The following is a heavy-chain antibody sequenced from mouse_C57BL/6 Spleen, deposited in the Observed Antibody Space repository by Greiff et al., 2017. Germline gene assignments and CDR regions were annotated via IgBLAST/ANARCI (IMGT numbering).Heavy chain of an antibody. CDR3: ASGTGPFAY. J-gene: IGHJ3*01. V-gene: IGHV1-82*01. CDR1: GYAFSSSW. CDR2: IYPGDGDT. Sequence: QVQLQQSGPELVKPGASVKISCKASGYAFSSSWMNWVKQRPGKGLEWIGRIYPGDGDTNDNGKFKGKATLTADKSSSTAYMQLSSLTSEASAVCFCASGTGPFAYWGQGTLVTVSA. D-gene: IGHD4-1*01.